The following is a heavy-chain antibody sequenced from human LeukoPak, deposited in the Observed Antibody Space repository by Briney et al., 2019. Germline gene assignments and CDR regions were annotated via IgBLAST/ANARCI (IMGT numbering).Heavy chain of an antibody. D-gene: IGHD3-9*01. V-gene: IGHV4-39*07. CDR1: GRSISSSSYY. Sequence: PSETLSLTCTVSGRSISSSSYYWGWIRQPPGKGLEWIGSIYYSGSTYYNPSLKSRVTISVDTSKNQFSLKLSSVTAAGTAVYYCARGPLLRYFDWERRYFDYWGQGTLVTVSS. CDR3: ARGPLLRYFDWERRYFDY. CDR2: IYYSGST. J-gene: IGHJ4*02.